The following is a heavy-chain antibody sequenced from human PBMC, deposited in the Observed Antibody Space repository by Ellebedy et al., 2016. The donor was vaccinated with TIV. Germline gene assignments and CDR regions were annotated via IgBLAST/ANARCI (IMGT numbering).Heavy chain of an antibody. V-gene: IGHV3-23*01. CDR1: GFTFSTYA. Sequence: GESLKISCAGAGFTFSTYAMSWVRQAPGKGLVWVSGISGRGGTTYYADSVKGRFTISRDNSKNTLYLQMNSLIADDTSMYYCVKDRYCGGGTCYWSYFDHWGQGALVIVSS. CDR2: ISGRGGTT. CDR3: VKDRYCGGGTCYWSYFDH. J-gene: IGHJ4*02. D-gene: IGHD2-21*01.